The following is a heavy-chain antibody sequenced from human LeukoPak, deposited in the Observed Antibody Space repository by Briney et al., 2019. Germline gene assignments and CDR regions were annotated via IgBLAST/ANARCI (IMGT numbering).Heavy chain of an antibody. J-gene: IGHJ5*02. V-gene: IGHV4-61*02. CDR2: IYTSGST. Sequence: SQTLSLTCTVSGGSISSGSYYWSWIRQPAGKGLEWIGRIYTSGSTNYNPSLKSRVTISVDTSKNQFSLKLSSVTAADTALYYCARAQSGSYGQLNLWGQGTLVTVSS. CDR1: GGSISSGSYY. D-gene: IGHD1-26*01. CDR3: ARAQSGSYGQLNL.